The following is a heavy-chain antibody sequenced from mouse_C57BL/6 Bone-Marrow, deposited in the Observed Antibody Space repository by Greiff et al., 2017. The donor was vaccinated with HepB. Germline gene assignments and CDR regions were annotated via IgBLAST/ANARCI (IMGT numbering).Heavy chain of an antibody. Sequence: GQWKEPGPGLVAPSQSRSITCIVSGFPLTSYAISWVRQPPGKGLEWLGVIWTGGGTNYISALKSRLSISKDNSKSQVFLKMNSLQTDDTARYYCARNWGYWGQGTTLTVSS. J-gene: IGHJ2*01. V-gene: IGHV2-9-1*01. CDR3: ARNWGY. CDR1: GFPLTSYA. CDR2: IWTGGGT.